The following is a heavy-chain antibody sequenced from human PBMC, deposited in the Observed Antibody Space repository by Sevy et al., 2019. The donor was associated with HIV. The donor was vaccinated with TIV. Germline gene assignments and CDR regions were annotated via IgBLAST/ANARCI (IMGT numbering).Heavy chain of an antibody. Sequence: SETLSLTCTVSGGSISSSSYYWGWIRQPPGKGLEWIGSIYYSGSTYYNPSLKSRVTISVDTSKNQFSLKLSSVTAADTAVYYCARSRGFTYYYYYYGMDLWGQGTTVTVSS. J-gene: IGHJ6*02. D-gene: IGHD3-22*01. CDR3: ARSRGFTYYYYYYGMDL. CDR1: GGSISSSSYY. CDR2: IYYSGST. V-gene: IGHV4-39*01.